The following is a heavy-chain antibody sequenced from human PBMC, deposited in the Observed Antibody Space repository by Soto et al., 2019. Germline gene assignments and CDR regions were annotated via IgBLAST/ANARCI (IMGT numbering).Heavy chain of an antibody. CDR2: IYYSGST. Sequence: TLSLTCTVSGGSISSGGYYWTWIRQHPGKGLEWIGYIYYSGSTYYNPSLKSRVTISVDTSKNQFSLKLSSVTAADTAVYYCARAASYSGSEIGDYYGMDVWGQGTTVTVSS. CDR1: GGSISSGGYY. J-gene: IGHJ6*02. CDR3: ARAASYSGSEIGDYYGMDV. V-gene: IGHV4-31*03. D-gene: IGHD5-12*01.